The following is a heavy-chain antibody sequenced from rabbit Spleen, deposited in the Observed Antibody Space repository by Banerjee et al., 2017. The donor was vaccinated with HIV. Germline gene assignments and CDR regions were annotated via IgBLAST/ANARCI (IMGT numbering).Heavy chain of an antibody. J-gene: IGHJ4*01. V-gene: IGHV1S40*01. Sequence: QSLEESGGDLVKPGASLTLTCTASGVSFSSSYDMCWVRQAPGKGLEWIGCIYTGNGKTYYASWAKGRFTISRSSSTTVTLQMTSLTAADTATYFCARDAGSYDYIDVYFNLWGPGTLVTVS. CDR1: GVSFSSSYD. CDR2: IYTGNGKT. CDR3: ARDAGSYDYIDVYFNL. D-gene: IGHD8-1*01.